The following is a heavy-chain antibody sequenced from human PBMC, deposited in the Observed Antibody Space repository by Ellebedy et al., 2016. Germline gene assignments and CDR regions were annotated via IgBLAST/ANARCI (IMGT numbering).Heavy chain of an antibody. V-gene: IGHV1-69*13. D-gene: IGHD2-2*01. CDR1: GGTFSNYA. CDR3: ARVGCSSPSCPDFDF. J-gene: IGHJ4*02. CDR2: IIPVFGTT. Sequence: SVKVSXKTSGGTFSNYAISWVRQAPGQGLEWMGGIIPVFGTTNYAQKFQGRLTITADESTRTAYMELNSLRSEDTAVYYCARVGCSSPSCPDFDFWGQGTLVTVSS.